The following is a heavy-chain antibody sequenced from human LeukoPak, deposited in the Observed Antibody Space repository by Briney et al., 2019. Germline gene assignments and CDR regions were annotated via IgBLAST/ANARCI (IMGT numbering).Heavy chain of an antibody. CDR3: ARGGDSSSRNRFDP. CDR2: INHSGST. Sequence: PSETLSLTCAVYGGSFSGYYWSWIRQPPGKGLEWIGEINHSGSTNYNPSLKSRVTISVDTSKNQFSLKLSSVTAADTAVYYCARGGDSSSRNRFDPWGQGTLVTVSS. V-gene: IGHV4-34*01. CDR1: GGSFSGYY. D-gene: IGHD6-13*01. J-gene: IGHJ5*02.